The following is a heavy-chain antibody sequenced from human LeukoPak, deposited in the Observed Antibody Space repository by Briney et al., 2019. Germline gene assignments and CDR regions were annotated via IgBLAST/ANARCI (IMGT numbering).Heavy chain of an antibody. CDR3: ARDTTVVRGVPHYFDY. Sequence: SETLSLTCTVSGGSISSRPYSWGWIRQPPGKGLEWLGSFYYSGSTYYKPSLKSRLTISVDTSKNQFSLKLRSVTAADTAVYYCARDTTVVRGVPHYFDYWGQGTLVTVSS. CDR1: GGSISSRPYS. D-gene: IGHD3-10*01. V-gene: IGHV4-39*02. J-gene: IGHJ4*02. CDR2: FYYSGST.